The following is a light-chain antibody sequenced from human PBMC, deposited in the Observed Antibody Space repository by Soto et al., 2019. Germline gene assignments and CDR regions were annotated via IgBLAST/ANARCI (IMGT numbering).Light chain of an antibody. J-gene: IGKJ1*01. CDR3: QHYNSYSEA. V-gene: IGKV1-39*01. CDR2: AAS. Sequence: DIQMTQSPSSLSASVGDRVTITCRASQSISSYLNWYQQKPGKAPKLLIYAASSLQSGVPSRFSGSGSGTEFTLTISSLQPDDFATYDCQHYNSYSEAFGQGTKVDIK. CDR1: QSISSY.